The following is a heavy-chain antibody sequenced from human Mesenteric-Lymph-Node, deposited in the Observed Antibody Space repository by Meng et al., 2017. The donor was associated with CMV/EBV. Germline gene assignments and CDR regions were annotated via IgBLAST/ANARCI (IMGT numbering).Heavy chain of an antibody. D-gene: IGHD1/OR15-1a*01. CDR1: GFTFSTYW. Sequence: GGSLRLSCAASGFTFSTYWMSWVRQAPGKGLEWVANIKQDGSEKYYVDSVKGRFTISRDNAKNSLYLQMNSLRAEDTAVYYCAKDIRTISAFDIWGQGTMVTVSS. CDR2: IKQDGSEK. CDR3: AKDIRTISAFDI. V-gene: IGHV3-7*03. J-gene: IGHJ3*02.